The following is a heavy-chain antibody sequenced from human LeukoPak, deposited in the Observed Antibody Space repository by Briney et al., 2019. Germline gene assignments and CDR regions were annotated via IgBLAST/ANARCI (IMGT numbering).Heavy chain of an antibody. CDR3: ARDVSSTSSWWFDP. J-gene: IGHJ5*02. CDR2: INPTGGST. Sequence: ASVKVSCKVSGYTLTELSMHWVRQAPGKGLEWMGIINPTGGSTSYAQKFQGRVTMTRDTSTSTDYMELSSLTYEDTAVYYCARDVSSTSSWWFDPWGQGTLVIVSS. V-gene: IGHV1-46*01. D-gene: IGHD2-2*01. CDR1: GYTLTELS.